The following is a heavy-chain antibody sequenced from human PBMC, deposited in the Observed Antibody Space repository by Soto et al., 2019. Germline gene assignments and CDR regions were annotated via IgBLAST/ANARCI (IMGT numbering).Heavy chain of an antibody. V-gene: IGHV6-1*01. CDR2: TYYRSKWYN. D-gene: IGHD1-7*01. J-gene: IGHJ3*02. CDR3: ARDLLEIHGIDAFDI. Sequence: PSQSLSLTCAISGYSVSSNSAALNWISQSPSRGLEWLGRTYYRSKWYNDYAVSVKSRITINPDTSKNQFSLQLNSVTPEDTAVYYCARDLLEIHGIDAFDISGQGTMVTVSS. CDR1: GYSVSSNSAA.